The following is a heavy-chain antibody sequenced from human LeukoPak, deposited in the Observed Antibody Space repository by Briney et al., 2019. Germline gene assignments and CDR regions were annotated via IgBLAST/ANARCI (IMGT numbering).Heavy chain of an antibody. Sequence: SQTLSLTCTVSLDSTTSNFWSWVRQPPGKGLEWIGEIHRSGSTNYNPSLQSRVTISIDRSKNQIALELSSVTAADTAVYYCAREIVGGFNPGAYWGQGALVTVSS. D-gene: IGHD1-14*01. CDR2: IHRSGST. J-gene: IGHJ4*02. CDR3: AREIVGGFNPGAY. CDR1: LDSTTSNF. V-gene: IGHV4-4*02.